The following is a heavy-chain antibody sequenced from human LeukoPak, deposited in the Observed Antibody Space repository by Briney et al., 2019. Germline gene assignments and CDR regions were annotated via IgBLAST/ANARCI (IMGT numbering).Heavy chain of an antibody. J-gene: IGHJ4*02. CDR3: AKDDHGGSGWRDYFDQ. CDR2: IGGGGTP. CDR1: GFTFSSYD. V-gene: IGHV3-23*01. Sequence: GGSLKLSCAASGFTFSSYDMSWVRQAPGRGLEWVSAIGGGGTPYYADSVKGRFTISRDNSKNTLYLQMNSLRAEDTAVYYCAKDDHGGSGWRDYFDQWGQGTLVTVSS. D-gene: IGHD6-19*01.